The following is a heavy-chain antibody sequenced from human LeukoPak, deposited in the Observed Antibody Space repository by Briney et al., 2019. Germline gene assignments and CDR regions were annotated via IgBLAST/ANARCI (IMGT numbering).Heavy chain of an antibody. J-gene: IGHJ4*02. CDR2: IYSGGST. CDR1: GFTVSSNY. D-gene: IGHD3-9*01. CDR3: ARTYYDILTSIRDFDY. Sequence: GGSLRLSCAASGFTVSSNYMSWVRQAPGKGLEWVSVIYSGGSTYYADSVKGRFTISRDNSKNTLYLQMNSLRAEDTAVYYCARTYYDILTSIRDFDYWGQGTLVTVSS. V-gene: IGHV3-53*01.